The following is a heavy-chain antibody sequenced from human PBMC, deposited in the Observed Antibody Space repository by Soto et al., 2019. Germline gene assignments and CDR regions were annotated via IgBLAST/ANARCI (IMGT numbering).Heavy chain of an antibody. CDR3: AKGVGTTTINDF. D-gene: IGHD1-26*01. V-gene: IGHV3-23*01. CDR1: GFTFSTYA. Sequence: GGSLRLSCAGSGFTFSTYAMTWVRQAPGKGLEWVSGISGSGAKKYYADSVKGRFTISRDNSKNTLLLQMDSLRAEDTAVYFCAKGVGTTTINDFWGQGTLVTVSS. J-gene: IGHJ4*02. CDR2: ISGSGAKK.